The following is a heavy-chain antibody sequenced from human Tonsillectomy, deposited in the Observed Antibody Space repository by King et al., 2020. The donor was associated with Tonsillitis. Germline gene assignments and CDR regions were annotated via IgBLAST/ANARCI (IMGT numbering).Heavy chain of an antibody. Sequence: VQLQQWGAGLLKPSETLSLTCAVYGGSFSCYYWSWIRQPPGKGLECIGEINHSVSTNYNPSLTSRVTIAVDTSKNQFSLRLSSVTAADTAVYYCARVGYGTYFDYWGQGTLVTVSS. CDR2: INHSVST. V-gene: IGHV4-34*01. D-gene: IGHD4-17*01. CDR1: GGSFSCYY. J-gene: IGHJ4*02. CDR3: ARVGYGTYFDY.